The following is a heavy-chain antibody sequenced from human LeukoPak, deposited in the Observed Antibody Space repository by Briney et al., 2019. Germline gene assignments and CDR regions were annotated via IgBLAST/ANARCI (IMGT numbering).Heavy chain of an antibody. CDR3: ARVVVAATWAIDY. CDR1: GGSISSYY. CDR2: IYYSGST. V-gene: IGHV4-59*08. J-gene: IGHJ4*02. Sequence: SETLSLTCTVSGGSISSYYWSWIRQPPGKGLEWIGYIYYSGSTYYNPSLKSRVTISVDTSKNQFSLKLSSVTAADTAVYYCARVVVAATWAIDYWGQGTLVTVSS. D-gene: IGHD2-15*01.